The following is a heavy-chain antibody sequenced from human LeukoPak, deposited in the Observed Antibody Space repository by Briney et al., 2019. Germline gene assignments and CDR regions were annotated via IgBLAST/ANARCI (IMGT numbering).Heavy chain of an antibody. CDR2: IHYSGGT. D-gene: IGHD3-10*01. CDR1: AGSISPDY. J-gene: IGHJ4*02. CDR3: ARDASMRFGEPSFFDS. V-gene: IGHV4-59*01. Sequence: SSETLSLTCTVSAGSISPDYWSWIRQPPGKGLQWIGYIHYSGGTDYNPSLKSRVTISVDTSKNQFSLRLTSVTAADTAVYYCARDASMRFGEPSFFDSWGQGILVTVSS.